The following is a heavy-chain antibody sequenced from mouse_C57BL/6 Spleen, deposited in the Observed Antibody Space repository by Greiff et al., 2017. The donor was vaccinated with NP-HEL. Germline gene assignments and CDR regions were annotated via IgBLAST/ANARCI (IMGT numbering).Heavy chain of an antibody. J-gene: IGHJ2*01. CDR1: GYAFSSSW. V-gene: IGHV1-82*01. Sequence: VKLMESGPELVKPGASVKISCKASGYAFSSSWMNWVKQRPGKGLEWIGRIYPGDGDTNYNGKFKGKATLTADKSSSTAYMQLSSLTSEDSAVYFCASTEFDYWGQGTTLTVSS. CDR2: IYPGDGDT. CDR3: ASTEFDY.